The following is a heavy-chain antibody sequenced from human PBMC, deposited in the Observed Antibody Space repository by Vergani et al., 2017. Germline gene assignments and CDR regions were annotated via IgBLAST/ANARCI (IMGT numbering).Heavy chain of an antibody. V-gene: IGHV3-30-3*01. J-gene: IGHJ6*04. CDR2: ISHDGNNK. CDR1: GFIFKNYT. Sequence: QVNLVGSGGGVVQPGRSLRLSCATYGFIFKNYTMHWVRQAPGKGLEWVALISHDGNNKYYADSVKGRFTISRDNSKNTLYLQMNSLRAEDTANYYYRGEMDVWDKGTTVTVSS. CDR3: RGEMDV.